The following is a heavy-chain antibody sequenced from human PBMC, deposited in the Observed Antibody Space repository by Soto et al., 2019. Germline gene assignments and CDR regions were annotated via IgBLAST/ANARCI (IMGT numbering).Heavy chain of an antibody. V-gene: IGHV1-2*04. CDR2: INPNSGGT. D-gene: IGHD5-18*01. Sequence: GASVKVSCKASGYTFTGYYMHWVRQAPGQGLEWMGWINPNSGGTNYAQKFQGWVTMTRDTSISTAYMELSRLRSDDTAVYYCARATAGYGFPFIDYWGQGTLVTVSS. J-gene: IGHJ4*02. CDR3: ARATAGYGFPFIDY. CDR1: GYTFTGYY.